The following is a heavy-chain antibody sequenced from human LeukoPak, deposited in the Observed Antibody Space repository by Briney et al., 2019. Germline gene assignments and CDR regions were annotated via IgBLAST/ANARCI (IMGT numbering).Heavy chain of an antibody. CDR2: IYYSGNI. D-gene: IGHD6-13*01. CDR1: GGSISSSTYY. Sequence: SETLSLTCTVSGGSISSSTYYWGWIRQPPGKGLEWIGSIYYSGNIYYSPSLKSRVTISGDMSKNQFSLKVNSVTAADTAVYYCARDPSIAAAFDYWGQGTLVTVSS. CDR3: ARDPSIAAAFDY. J-gene: IGHJ4*02. V-gene: IGHV4-39*07.